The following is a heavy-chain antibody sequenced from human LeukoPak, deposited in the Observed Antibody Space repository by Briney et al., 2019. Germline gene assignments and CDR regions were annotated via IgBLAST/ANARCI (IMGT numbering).Heavy chain of an antibody. Sequence: GGSLRLSCAASGFTFSSYSMNWVRQAPGKGLEWVSSISSSSSYIYYADSVKGRFTISRDNAKNSLYLQMNSLRAEDTAVYYCVRSSSGYLSYYGMDVWGQGTTVTVSS. J-gene: IGHJ6*02. CDR1: GFTFSSYS. D-gene: IGHD3-22*01. CDR2: ISSSSSYI. CDR3: VRSSSGYLSYYGMDV. V-gene: IGHV3-21*01.